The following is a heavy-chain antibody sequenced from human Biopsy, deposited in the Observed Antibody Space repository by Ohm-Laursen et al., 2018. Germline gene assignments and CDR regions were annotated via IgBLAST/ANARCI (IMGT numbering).Heavy chain of an antibody. J-gene: IGHJ4*02. CDR2: IYYSGST. CDR3: ARVGAGAPSIDYFDY. CDR1: GGSISGYF. V-gene: IGHV4-59*07. Sequence: SDTLSLTCTVSGGSISGYFWSWIRQPPGKGLEWIGYIYYSGSTNYNPSLRSRVTISVDRSKNQFSLELSSVTAADTAVYYCARVGAGAPSIDYFDYWGQGALVTGSS. D-gene: IGHD1-26*01.